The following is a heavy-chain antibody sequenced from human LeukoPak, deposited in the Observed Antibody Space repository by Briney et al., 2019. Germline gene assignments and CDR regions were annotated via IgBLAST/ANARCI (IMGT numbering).Heavy chain of an antibody. Sequence: PSETLSLTCAVYGGSFSGYYWSWIRQPPGKGLEWIGEINHSGSTNYNPSLKSRVTISVNTSKNQFSLKLSSVTAADTAVYYCARVWGGSGSYCYYYGMDVWGQGTTVTVS. D-gene: IGHD3-10*01. CDR3: ARVWGGSGSYCYYYGMDV. J-gene: IGHJ6*02. CDR2: INHSGST. CDR1: GGSFSGYY. V-gene: IGHV4-34*01.